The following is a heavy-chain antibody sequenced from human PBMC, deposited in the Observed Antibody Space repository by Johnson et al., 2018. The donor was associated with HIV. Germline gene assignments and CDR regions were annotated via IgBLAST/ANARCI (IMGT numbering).Heavy chain of an antibody. Sequence: EVHLVESGGGMVRPGGSLRLSCAASGFTFDDYGLSWVRQAPGKGLEWVSGINWNGGTTGYADSVKGRFTISRDNGKNSLYLQMNSLRAEDTALYYCARDHGRGGGGDEGDVFDLWGQGTMVTVSS. CDR3: ARDHGRGGGGDEGDVFDL. CDR1: GFTFDDYG. CDR2: INWNGGTT. V-gene: IGHV3-20*04. J-gene: IGHJ3*01. D-gene: IGHD2-21*02.